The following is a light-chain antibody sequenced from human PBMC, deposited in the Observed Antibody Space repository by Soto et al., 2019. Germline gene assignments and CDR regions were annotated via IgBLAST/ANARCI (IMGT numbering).Light chain of an antibody. V-gene: IGLV2-14*01. J-gene: IGLJ1*01. CDR3: SSYTTSGTYV. CDR2: EVS. Sequence: QSALAQPASVSGSPGQSITISCTGTSSDVGGYNYVSWYQQHPGKAPKLMISEVSHRPSGVSNRFSGPKSGNTASLTISGLQAEDEADYYCSSYTTSGTYVFGAGTKATVL. CDR1: SSDVGGYNY.